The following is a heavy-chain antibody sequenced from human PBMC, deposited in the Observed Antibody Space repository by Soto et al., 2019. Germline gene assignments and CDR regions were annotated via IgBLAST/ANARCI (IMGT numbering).Heavy chain of an antibody. CDR2: INHVGGT. Sequence: SETLSLTCAVYGGFLSESYWTWIRQPPGKGLEWIGEINHVGGTNYNPSLKSRVTMSVDTSQNQFSLRLISVTAADTAMYFCVRIRYQLPSSVLWLDPWGQGTTVTVYS. J-gene: IGHJ5*02. CDR3: VRIRYQLPSSVLWLDP. CDR1: GGFLSESY. D-gene: IGHD3-16*01. V-gene: IGHV4-34*01.